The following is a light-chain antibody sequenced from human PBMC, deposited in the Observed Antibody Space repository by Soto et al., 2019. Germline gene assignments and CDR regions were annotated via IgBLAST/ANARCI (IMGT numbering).Light chain of an antibody. Sequence: DIEMTQSPSTLSASVGDRVTITCRATQSRNIWLAWYQQKPGKAPKLLISKASSLESGVPSRFSGSGSGTEFSLTISSLQPDDFATYYCQQYKAYSYTFGQGTTLEMK. CDR3: QQYKAYSYT. CDR2: KAS. J-gene: IGKJ2*01. CDR1: QSRNIW. V-gene: IGKV1-5*03.